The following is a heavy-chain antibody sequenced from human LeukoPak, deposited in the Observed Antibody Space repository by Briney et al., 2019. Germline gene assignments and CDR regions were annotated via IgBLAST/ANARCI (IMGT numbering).Heavy chain of an antibody. J-gene: IGHJ5*02. CDR2: IIPIFGTA. D-gene: IGHD1-26*01. Sequence: SVKVSCKASGGTFSSYAISWVRQAPGQGLEWMGRIIPIFGTANYAQKFQGRVTITTDESTSTAYMELSSLRSEDTAVYYCARAGSEVAKTPWYWFDPRGQGTLVTVSS. CDR3: ARAGSEVAKTPWYWFDP. V-gene: IGHV1-69*05. CDR1: GGTFSSYA.